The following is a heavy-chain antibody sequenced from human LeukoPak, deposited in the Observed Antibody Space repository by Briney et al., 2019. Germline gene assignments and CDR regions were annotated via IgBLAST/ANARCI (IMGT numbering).Heavy chain of an antibody. CDR1: GASISNYY. J-gene: IGHJ4*02. D-gene: IGHD1-1*01. Sequence: PSETLSLTCTVSGASISNYYWSWIRQPPGKGLECIGYVSYSGRTNHNSSLQSRVTISADTSKNQLSLKLTSVTAADTAVHYCARGERGAENLDYRGQGTLVTVSS. CDR2: VSYSGRT. V-gene: IGHV4-59*08. CDR3: ARGERGAENLDY.